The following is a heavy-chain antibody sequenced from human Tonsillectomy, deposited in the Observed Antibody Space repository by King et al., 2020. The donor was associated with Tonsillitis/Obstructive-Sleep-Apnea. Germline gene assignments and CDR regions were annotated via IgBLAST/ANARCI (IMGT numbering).Heavy chain of an antibody. Sequence: QLQESGPGLVKPSETLSLTCTVSGDSIRSYYWSWIRQPPGKGLEWIGYVFYSGSTNYNPSLKSRVTIAVDTSKNQFSLKLSSVTAADTAVYYCARDVTYNDFWSGFNWFDPWGQGTLVTVSS. CDR2: VFYSGST. D-gene: IGHD3-3*01. CDR3: ARDVTYNDFWSGFNWFDP. J-gene: IGHJ5*02. V-gene: IGHV4-59*01. CDR1: GDSIRSYY.